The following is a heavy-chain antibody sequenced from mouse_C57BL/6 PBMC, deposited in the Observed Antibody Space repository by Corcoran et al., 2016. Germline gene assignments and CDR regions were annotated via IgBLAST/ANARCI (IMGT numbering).Heavy chain of an antibody. J-gene: IGHJ4*01. D-gene: IGHD2-5*01. Sequence: EFQLRQSGPELVNPGASVKISCKASGYSFTDYNMNWAKQSNGKSLEWIGVINPNYGTTSYNQKFKGKATLTVDQSSSTAYMQLNSLTSEDSAVYYCARTYSNYYAMDYWGQGTSVTVSS. CDR1: GYSFTDYN. CDR2: INPNYGTT. CDR3: ARTYSNYYAMDY. V-gene: IGHV1-39*01.